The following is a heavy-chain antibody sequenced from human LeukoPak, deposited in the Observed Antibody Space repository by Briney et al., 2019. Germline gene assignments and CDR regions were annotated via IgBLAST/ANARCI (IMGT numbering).Heavy chain of an antibody. CDR1: GFTFSSYA. CDR3: AKRLEGDTIFGVGNYYYYYGMDV. Sequence: GGSLRLSCAASGFTFSSYAMSWVRQAPGKGLEWVSAISGSGGSTYYADSVKGRFTTSRDNSKNTLYLQMNSLRAEDTAVHYCAKRLEGDTIFGVGNYYYYYGMDVWGQGTTVTVSS. V-gene: IGHV3-23*01. J-gene: IGHJ6*02. CDR2: ISGSGGST. D-gene: IGHD3-3*01.